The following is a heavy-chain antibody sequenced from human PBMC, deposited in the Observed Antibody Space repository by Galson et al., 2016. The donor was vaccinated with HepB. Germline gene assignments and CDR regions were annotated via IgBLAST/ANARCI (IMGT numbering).Heavy chain of an antibody. CDR3: ASSSHYGGKRHGY. CDR1: GASINTTLDH. J-gene: IGHJ4*02. Sequence: SETLSLTCTVSGASINTTLDHWAWIRQPPGKGLEWIAYVYYSGDTYYNPSLMRRVTISVDTSKNQFSLKLISVTAADTAVYYCASSSHYGGKRHGYWGPGTLVTVSS. D-gene: IGHD4-23*01. V-gene: IGHV4-39*07. CDR2: VYYSGDT.